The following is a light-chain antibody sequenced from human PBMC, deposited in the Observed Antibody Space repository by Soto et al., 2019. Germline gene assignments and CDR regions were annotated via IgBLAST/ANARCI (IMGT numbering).Light chain of an antibody. J-gene: IGKJ2*01. Sequence: DIVMTQSPDSLAVSLGERATINCKSSQSALYSSNNKNYLAWYQQKPGQPPKLLIYWASTRESGVPDRCSGSGSATDFSLTISSLQAEDVAFYYCQQYYSTPPAVGQGTKLEIK. V-gene: IGKV4-1*01. CDR3: QQYYSTPPA. CDR2: WAS. CDR1: QSALYSSNNKNY.